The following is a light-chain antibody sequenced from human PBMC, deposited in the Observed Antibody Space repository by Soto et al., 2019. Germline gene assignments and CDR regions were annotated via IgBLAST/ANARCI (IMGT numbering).Light chain of an antibody. CDR3: MQVLQEPPT. CDR2: LGS. J-gene: IGKJ4*01. CDR1: QSLLQSNGINY. V-gene: IGKV2-28*01. Sequence: DIVMTQSPLSLPVTPGEKGSISCSSSQSLLQSNGINYWGWFVQKPGQSPQLRISLGSSRASGVSDRFGASGSGTDFALKISRVEAEDVGIYYCMQVLQEPPTFGGGTKVEIK.